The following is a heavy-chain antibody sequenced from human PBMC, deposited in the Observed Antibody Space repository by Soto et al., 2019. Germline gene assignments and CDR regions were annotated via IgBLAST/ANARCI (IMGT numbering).Heavy chain of an antibody. CDR3: ALASFDY. J-gene: IGHJ4*02. CDR2: INPSGGDT. Sequence: QVQVVQSGTEVKKPGASVKISCKASGYTFTSYYIHWVRQAPGQGLEWMGIINPSGGDTSYAQKLQGRITITRDTPTSTVYMELSSLRSEDTAVYYCALASFDYWGQGTLVTVSS. V-gene: IGHV1-46*03. CDR1: GYTFTSYY.